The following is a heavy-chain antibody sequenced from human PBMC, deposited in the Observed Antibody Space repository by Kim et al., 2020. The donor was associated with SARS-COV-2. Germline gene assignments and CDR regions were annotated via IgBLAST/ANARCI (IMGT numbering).Heavy chain of an antibody. V-gene: IGHV3-48*01. J-gene: IGHJ4*02. D-gene: IGHD3-10*01. CDR2: ISSSGSTI. CDR1: GFTFSGYT. CDR3: AGPGYGAGSYGY. Sequence: GGSLRLSCAASGFTFSGYTMNWVRQAPGKGLEWVSSISSSGSTIYYADSVKGRFTISRDNAKNSLYLQMNSLRGEDTAIYYCAGPGYGAGSYGYWGQGTLVTVSS.